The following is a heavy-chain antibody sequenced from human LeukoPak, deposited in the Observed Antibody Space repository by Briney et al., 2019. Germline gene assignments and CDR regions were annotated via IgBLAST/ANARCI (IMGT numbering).Heavy chain of an antibody. D-gene: IGHD2-8*02. V-gene: IGHV5-51*01. J-gene: IGHJ4*02. CDR2: IYPGDSDT. Sequence: WESLKISCKGSRYSFTNYWIGWVRQMPRKGLEWMGIIYPGDSDTRYIPSFQGQVTISADKSISTAYLQWNSLKASDTAMYYCARRVDSYWFFDYWGQGTLVTVSS. CDR1: RYSFTNYW. CDR3: ARRVDSYWFFDY.